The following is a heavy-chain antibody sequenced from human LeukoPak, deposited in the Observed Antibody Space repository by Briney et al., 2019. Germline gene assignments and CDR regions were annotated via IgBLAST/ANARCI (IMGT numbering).Heavy chain of an antibody. Sequence: SETLSLTCTVSGGYVTSYYWSWTRQSPGKGLEWIGYMYHSGSFNYSPSLKSRVTISIDTSKNQFSLKLTSVTAADTAVYYCARCIPAAGGNRFDPWGQGTLVTVSS. J-gene: IGHJ5*02. CDR1: GGYVTSYY. CDR2: MYHSGSF. D-gene: IGHD6-13*01. CDR3: ARCIPAAGGNRFDP. V-gene: IGHV4-59*08.